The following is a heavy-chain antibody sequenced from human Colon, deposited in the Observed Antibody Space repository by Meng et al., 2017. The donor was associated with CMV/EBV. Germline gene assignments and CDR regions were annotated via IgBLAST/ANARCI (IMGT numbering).Heavy chain of an antibody. J-gene: IGHJ4*02. Sequence: ASVKVSCKASGYTFTDYFIHWVRQAPGQGLEWMGWIKPKNGATNYEQKYHGRVTLTRDTSISTAYMELTGLKSDDTAMYYCARGGDRGEEDYWGQGTLVTVSS. CDR3: ARGGDRGEEDY. D-gene: IGHD3-10*01. CDR1: GYTFTDYF. V-gene: IGHV1-2*02. CDR2: IKPKNGAT.